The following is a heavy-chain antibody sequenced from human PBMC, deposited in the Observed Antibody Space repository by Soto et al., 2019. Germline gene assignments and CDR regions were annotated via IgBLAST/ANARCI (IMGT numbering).Heavy chain of an antibody. V-gene: IGHV3-7*05. Sequence: EGQLVESGGGLVQPGGSLRLSCQVSGFTFRSYWMTWVRRAPGKGLEWVANINLDGSEKYYVDAVKGRFTISRDNAKNSLPLDLRDLRANDTAVYYCARGAMAGNEVPGHWGQGTLVTLSS. D-gene: IGHD1-1*01. CDR2: INLDGSEK. CDR3: ARGAMAGNEVPGH. CDR1: GFTFRSYW. J-gene: IGHJ1*01.